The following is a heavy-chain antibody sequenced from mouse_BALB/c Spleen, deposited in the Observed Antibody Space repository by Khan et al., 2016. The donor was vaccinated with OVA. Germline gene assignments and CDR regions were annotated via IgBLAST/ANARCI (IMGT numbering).Heavy chain of an antibody. D-gene: IGHD2-1*01. CDR1: GFSLTNYG. Sequence: QMLLEESAPGLVAPSQSLFITCTVSGFSLTNYGVHWVRQPPGKGLEWLGVIWTGGSTNYNSALMSRLSISKDNSKSQVFLKMNSLQTEDTAMYYCAGYYGNYGWYFDVWGAGTTVTVSS. J-gene: IGHJ1*01. V-gene: IGHV2-9*02. CDR3: AGYYGNYGWYFDV. CDR2: IWTGGST.